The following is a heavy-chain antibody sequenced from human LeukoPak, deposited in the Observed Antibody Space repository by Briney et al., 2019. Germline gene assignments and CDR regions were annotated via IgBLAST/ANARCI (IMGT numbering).Heavy chain of an antibody. CDR3: ARDPGIAAAGTGWFNR. CDR1: GFTFSIYW. Sequence: GGSLRLSCAASGFTFSIYWISWVPGAPQKGLECVSNIKQEGSEKYYVESVKGRFTISRDKAKNSLYLQMNSLRAEDTAEYYCARDPGIAAAGTGWFNRWGQGTLVTVSS. CDR2: IKQEGSEK. V-gene: IGHV3-7*01. D-gene: IGHD6-13*01. J-gene: IGHJ5*02.